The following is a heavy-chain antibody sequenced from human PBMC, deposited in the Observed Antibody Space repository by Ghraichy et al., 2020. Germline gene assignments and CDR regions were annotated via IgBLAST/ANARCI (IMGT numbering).Heavy chain of an antibody. CDR2: VYYSGST. CDR1: GGSISSYY. J-gene: IGHJ6*02. V-gene: IGHV4-59*01. D-gene: IGHD5-18*01. Sequence: SQTLSLTCTVSGGSISSYYWSWIRQPPGKGLEWIGFVYYSGSTHYNPSLKSRVTISVDTSKNQFSLKLTSVTAADTAVYYCTRAEDTYGYPIYYYGMDVWGQGTTVTVSS. CDR3: TRAEDTYGYPIYYYGMDV.